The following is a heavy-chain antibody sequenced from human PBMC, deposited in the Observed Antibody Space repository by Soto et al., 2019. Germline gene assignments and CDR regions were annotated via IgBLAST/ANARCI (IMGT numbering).Heavy chain of an antibody. CDR2: IHPGGQTI. CDR3: AKDPYYAPPYDAFDI. Sequence: GGSLRLSCAASGFTFSSSEMYWVRQAPGKGLEWISYIHPGGQTIFYAESVKGRFTISRDNAKHSVYLQMNSLRAEDTAVYYCAKDPYYAPPYDAFDIWGQGTMVTVSS. D-gene: IGHD2-2*01. V-gene: IGHV3-48*03. CDR1: GFTFSSSE. J-gene: IGHJ3*02.